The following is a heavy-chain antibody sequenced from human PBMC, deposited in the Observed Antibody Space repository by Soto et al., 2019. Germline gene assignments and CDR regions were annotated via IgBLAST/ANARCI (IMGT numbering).Heavy chain of an antibody. V-gene: IGHV1-18*01. J-gene: IGHJ4*02. CDR3: ARVLGITGTTAQAY. D-gene: IGHD1-7*01. CDR2: ISAYNGNT. Sequence: QVQLVQSGAEVKKPGASVKVSCKASGYTFTSYGISWVRQAPGQGLAWMGWISAYNGNTNYAQKLQGRVTMPTDTATSTAYMELRSLRSDDTAVDYCARVLGITGTTAQAYWGQGTLVTVSS. CDR1: GYTFTSYG.